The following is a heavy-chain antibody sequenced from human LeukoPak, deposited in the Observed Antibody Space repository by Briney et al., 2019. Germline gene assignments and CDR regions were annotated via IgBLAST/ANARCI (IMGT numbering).Heavy chain of an antibody. CDR3: ARVLAYYDSSGYSDAFDI. Sequence: SETLSLTCTVSGASISSYYWSWIRQPPGKGLEWIGYIYTSGSTNYNPSLKSRVTISVDTSKNQFSLKLSSVTAADTAVYYCARVLAYYDSSGYSDAFDIWGQGTMVTVSS. CDR2: IYTSGST. CDR1: GASISSYY. D-gene: IGHD3-22*01. V-gene: IGHV4-4*09. J-gene: IGHJ3*02.